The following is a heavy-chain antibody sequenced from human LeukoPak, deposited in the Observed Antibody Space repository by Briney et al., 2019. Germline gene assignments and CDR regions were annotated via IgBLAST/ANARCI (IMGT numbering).Heavy chain of an antibody. Sequence: GGSLRLSCAASGITFSSYAMSWVRQAPGKGLEWVSAISGSGGSTYYADSVKGRFTISRDNSKNTLYLQMNSLRAEDTAVYYCAKADNYYDSSGYYPNWFDPWGQGTLVTVSS. CDR1: GITFSSYA. CDR3: AKADNYYDSSGYYPNWFDP. D-gene: IGHD3-22*01. J-gene: IGHJ5*02. V-gene: IGHV3-23*01. CDR2: ISGSGGST.